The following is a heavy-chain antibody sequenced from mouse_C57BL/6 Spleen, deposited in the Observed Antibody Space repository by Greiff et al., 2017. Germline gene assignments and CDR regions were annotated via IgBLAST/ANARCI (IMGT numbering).Heavy chain of an antibody. V-gene: IGHV5-16*01. J-gene: IGHJ1*03. CDR3: ARDHGSSYSSPYWYFDV. D-gene: IGHD1-1*01. CDR2: INYDGSST. Sequence: EVKVVESEGGLVQPGSSMKLSCTASGFTFSDYYMAWVRQVPEKGLEWVANINYDGSSTYYLDSLKSRFIISRDNAKNILYLQMSSLKSEDTATYYCARDHGSSYSSPYWYFDVWGTGTTVTVSS. CDR1: GFTFSDYY.